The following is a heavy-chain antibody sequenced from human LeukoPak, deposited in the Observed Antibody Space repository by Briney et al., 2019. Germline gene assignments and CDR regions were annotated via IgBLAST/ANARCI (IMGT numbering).Heavy chain of an antibody. CDR1: GGSISSYY. V-gene: IGHV4-59*01. Sequence: KASETLSLTCTVSGGSISSYYWSWIRQPPGKGLEWIGYIYYSGSTNYNPSLKSRVTISVDTSKNQFSLKLSSVTAADTAVHYCARGRGYAFDIWGQGTMVTVSS. CDR3: ARGRGYAFDI. CDR2: IYYSGST. D-gene: IGHD1-26*01. J-gene: IGHJ3*02.